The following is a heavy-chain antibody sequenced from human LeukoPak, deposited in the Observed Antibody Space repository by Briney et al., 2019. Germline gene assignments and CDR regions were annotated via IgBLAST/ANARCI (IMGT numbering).Heavy chain of an antibody. CDR2: FDPEDGET. V-gene: IGHV1-24*01. CDR1: GYTLTELS. J-gene: IGHJ4*02. Sequence: GASVKVSCKVSGYTLTELSMHWVRQAPGKGLEWMGGFDPEDGETIYAQKFQGRVTMTEDTSTDTACMELSSLRSEDTAVYYCATNSLGSGYFPGDYWGQGTLVTVSS. CDR3: ATNSLGSGYFPGDY. D-gene: IGHD3-22*01.